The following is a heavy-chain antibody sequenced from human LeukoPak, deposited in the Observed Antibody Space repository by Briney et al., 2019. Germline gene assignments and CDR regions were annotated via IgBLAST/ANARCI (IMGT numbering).Heavy chain of an antibody. V-gene: IGHV1-18*01. D-gene: IGHD2-2*01. CDR2: ISGYNSNP. J-gene: IGHJ4*02. CDR3: ARVRYQLLEYFDY. CDR1: GYTFTSYG. Sequence: ASVKVSCKASGYTFTSYGISWVRQAPGQGLEWMGWISGYNSNPKYAQKFQGRVTMTTDTSTSTAYMELRGLTFDDTAVYYCARVRYQLLEYFDYWGQGTLVTVSS.